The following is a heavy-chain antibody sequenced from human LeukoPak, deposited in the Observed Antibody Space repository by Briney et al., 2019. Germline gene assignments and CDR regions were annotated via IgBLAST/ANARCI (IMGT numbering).Heavy chain of an antibody. J-gene: IGHJ5*02. Sequence: SETLSLTCTVSGYSISSGYYWGWIRQPPGKGLEWIGNIYHSGSTYYNPSLKSRVTISVDTSKNQFSLKLSSVTAADTAVYYCARHGGYLPHVWFGGTYLNWFDPWGQGTLVTVSS. CDR2: IYHSGST. D-gene: IGHD3-10*01. CDR1: GYSISSGYY. V-gene: IGHV4-38-2*02. CDR3: ARHGGYLPHVWFGGTYLNWFDP.